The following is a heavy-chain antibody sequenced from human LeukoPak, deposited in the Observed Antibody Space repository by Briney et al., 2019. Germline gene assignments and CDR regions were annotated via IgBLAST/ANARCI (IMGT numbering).Heavy chain of an antibody. CDR1: GGSISSYY. Sequence: SETLSLTCTVSGGSISSYYWSWIRQPPGKGLEWIGYIYYSGSTNYNPSLKSRVTISVDTSKNQFSLKLSSVTAADTAVYYCARDHSSGYYVAFDIWGQGTMVTVSS. D-gene: IGHD3-22*01. V-gene: IGHV4-59*01. CDR3: ARDHSSGYYVAFDI. CDR2: IYYSGST. J-gene: IGHJ3*02.